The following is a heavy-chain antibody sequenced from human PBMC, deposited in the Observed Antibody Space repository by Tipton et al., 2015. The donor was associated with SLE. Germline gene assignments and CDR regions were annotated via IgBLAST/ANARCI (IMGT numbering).Heavy chain of an antibody. CDR2: VSGFGGDT. CDR3: AKGGHYSAFDP. V-gene: IGHV3-23*01. D-gene: IGHD2-15*01. J-gene: IGHJ5*02. Sequence: SLRLSCAASGFTFYQSAMTWVRQAPGKGLEWVSSVSGFGGDTFYADSVKGRFTISRDNSGNTLYLQINSLRAEDTAVYYCAKGGHYSAFDPWGQGTLVTVSS. CDR1: GFTFYQSA.